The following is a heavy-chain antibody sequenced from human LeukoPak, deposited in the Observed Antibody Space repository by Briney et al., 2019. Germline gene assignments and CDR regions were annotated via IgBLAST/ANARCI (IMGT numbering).Heavy chain of an antibody. V-gene: IGHV4-39*07. J-gene: IGHJ3*02. Sequence: PSETLSLTCTVSGGSISSSSYYWGWIRQPPGKGLEWIGSIYYSGSTYYNPSLKSRVTISVDTSKNQFSLKLSSVTAADTAVYYCARRDWDSIQLWLSGAFDIWGQGTMVTVSS. CDR3: ARRDWDSIQLWLSGAFDI. CDR2: IYYSGST. CDR1: GGSISSSSYY. D-gene: IGHD5-18*01.